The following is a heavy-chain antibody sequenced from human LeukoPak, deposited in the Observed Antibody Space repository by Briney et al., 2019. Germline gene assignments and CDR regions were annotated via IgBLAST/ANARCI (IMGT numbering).Heavy chain of an antibody. J-gene: IGHJ3*02. Sequence: HPGHSLRLSCAASGLTAGDYYMDWVRPTPGKGLEWVGRSRNKGNSYSTDFAATVKGRFTISRDESKNSLFLQMNGLKIEDTAVYYCVRVQTGGAFDIWGQGTMVTVST. CDR3: VRVQTGGAFDI. V-gene: IGHV3-72*01. D-gene: IGHD1-1*01. CDR1: GLTAGDYY. CDR2: SRNKGNSYST.